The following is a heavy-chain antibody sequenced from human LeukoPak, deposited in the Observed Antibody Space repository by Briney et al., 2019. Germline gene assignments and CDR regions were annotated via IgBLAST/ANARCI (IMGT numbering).Heavy chain of an antibody. CDR3: ARGIKTWRLRYFEGWFDP. Sequence: ASVKVSCKASGYTFTSYDINWVRQATGQGLEWMGWMNPNSGNTGYAQKFQGRVTITRNTSISTAYMELSSLRSEDTAVYYCARGIKTWRLRYFEGWFDPWGQGTLVTVSS. CDR1: GYTFTSYD. V-gene: IGHV1-8*03. CDR2: MNPNSGNT. J-gene: IGHJ5*02. D-gene: IGHD3-9*01.